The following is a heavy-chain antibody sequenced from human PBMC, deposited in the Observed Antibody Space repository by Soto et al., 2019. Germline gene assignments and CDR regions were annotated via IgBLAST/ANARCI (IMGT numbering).Heavy chain of an antibody. CDR1: GESVSSNSAA. V-gene: IGHV6-1*01. CDR3: ARATRFLEWYYYYYGMDV. J-gene: IGHJ6*02. CDR2: TYYRSKWYN. Sequence: SQTLSLTCAISGESVSSNSAACNWIRQSPSRGLEWLVRTYYRSKWYNDYEVSVKSRITINPDTSKNQFSLQLNSVTPEDTAVYYCARATRFLEWYYYYYGMDVWGQGTTVTVSS. D-gene: IGHD3-3*01.